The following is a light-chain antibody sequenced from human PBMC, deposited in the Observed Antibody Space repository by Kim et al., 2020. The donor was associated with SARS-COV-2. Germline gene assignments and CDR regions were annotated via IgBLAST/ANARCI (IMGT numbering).Light chain of an antibody. Sequence: EIVMTQSPATLSVSPGERATLSCRASQSVSNSLAWYQQQPGQAPRLLIYGASTRATGIPARFSGSGSGTEFTLTISSLQSEDFAVYYCQQYNNWWTFGQGTKVDIK. J-gene: IGKJ1*01. CDR2: GAS. V-gene: IGKV3-15*01. CDR3: QQYNNWWT. CDR1: QSVSNS.